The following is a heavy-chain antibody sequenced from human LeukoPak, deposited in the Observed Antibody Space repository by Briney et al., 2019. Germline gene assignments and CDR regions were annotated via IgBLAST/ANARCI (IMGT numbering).Heavy chain of an antibody. CDR3: ARSGDGYNPNY. Sequence: PSETLSLTCAVSGYSISSGYYWGWIRQPPGKGLEWIGTIYHSGSTYYNPSLKSRVTISVDTSKNQFSLKLSSVTAADTAVYYCARSGDGYNPNYWGRGTLVTVSS. CDR1: GYSISSGYY. D-gene: IGHD5-24*01. J-gene: IGHJ4*02. V-gene: IGHV4-38-2*01. CDR2: IYHSGST.